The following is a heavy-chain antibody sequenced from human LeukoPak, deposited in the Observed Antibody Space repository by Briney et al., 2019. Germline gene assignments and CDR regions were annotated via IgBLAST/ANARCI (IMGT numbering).Heavy chain of an antibody. J-gene: IGHJ4*02. CDR1: GFTFDDNT. Sequence: GGSLRLSCAASGFTFDDNTMHWVRQTPGRGLEWVSFITWKSHRTHYADSVRGRFTVSRDNSKDSMHLEMNSLKTEDTGLYHCAAEVGYRSLGYLGQGTLVTVSS. CDR3: AAEVGYRSLGY. V-gene: IGHV3-43*01. CDR2: ITWKSHRT. D-gene: IGHD3-3*01.